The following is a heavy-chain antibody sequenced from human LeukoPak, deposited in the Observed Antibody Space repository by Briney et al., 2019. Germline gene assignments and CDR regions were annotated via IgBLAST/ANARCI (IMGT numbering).Heavy chain of an antibody. CDR3: ARFGTTFDPYYFDY. V-gene: IGHV4-59*08. J-gene: IGHJ4*02. Sequence: PSETLSLTCTVSGGSISNYYWSWIRQSPGKGLEWIGYIYYRGSTNYNPSLKSRVTISVDTSKNQFSLKVNSVTAADTAVYYCARFGTTFDPYYFDYWGQGTLVTVSS. D-gene: IGHD3-3*01. CDR2: IYYRGST. CDR1: GGSISNYY.